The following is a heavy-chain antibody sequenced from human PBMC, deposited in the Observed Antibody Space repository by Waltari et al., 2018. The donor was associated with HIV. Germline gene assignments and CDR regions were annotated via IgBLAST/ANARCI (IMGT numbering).Heavy chain of an antibody. CDR2: NRTKSYRFAK. V-gene: IGHV3-73*01. D-gene: IGHD3-10*01. Sequence: EVQLMQSGGDLVQPGGSMKVSCEASGFSLSGSAIHWVGQASGRGVDCIGRNRTKSYRFAKAYVSSVKGRFIMSRDYSESNSYLQISSLKIEDTAVYYCHRRGKLFRGVVDLDVWGQGTTVIVSS. CDR3: HRRGKLFRGVVDLDV. CDR1: GFSLSGSA. J-gene: IGHJ6*02.